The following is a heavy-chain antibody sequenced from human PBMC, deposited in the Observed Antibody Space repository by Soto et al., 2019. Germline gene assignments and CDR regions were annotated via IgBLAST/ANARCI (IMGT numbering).Heavy chain of an antibody. CDR3: ARNRIAARLAFDI. D-gene: IGHD6-6*01. CDR2: ISSSSSYI. V-gene: IGHV3-21*01. Sequence: GGSPRLSCAASGFTFSSYSMNWVRQAPGKGLEWVSSISSSSSYIYYADSVKGRFTISRDNAKNSLYLQMNSLRAEDTAVYYCARNRIAARLAFDIWGQGTMVTVSS. J-gene: IGHJ3*02. CDR1: GFTFSSYS.